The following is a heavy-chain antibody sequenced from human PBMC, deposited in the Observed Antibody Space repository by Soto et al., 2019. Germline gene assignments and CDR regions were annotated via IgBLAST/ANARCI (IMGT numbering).Heavy chain of an antibody. D-gene: IGHD3-22*01. CDR1: GFTFSSYA. CDR2: ISYDGSNK. CDR3: ARDGRGYYDGSGYYYPFNWFDP. V-gene: IGHV3-30-3*01. Sequence: QPGGSLRLSCAASGFTFSSYAMHWVRQAPGKGLEWVAVISYDGSNKYYADSVKGRFTISRDNSKNTLYLQMNSLRAEDTAVYYCARDGRGYYDGSGYYYPFNWFDPWGQGTLVTVSS. J-gene: IGHJ5*02.